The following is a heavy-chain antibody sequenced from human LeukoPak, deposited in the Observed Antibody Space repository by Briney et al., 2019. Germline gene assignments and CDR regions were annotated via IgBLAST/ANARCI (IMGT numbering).Heavy chain of an antibody. CDR2: IIPIFGTA. D-gene: IGHD6-19*01. V-gene: IGHV1-69*13. CDR3: ATHLNSGWFYFDY. Sequence: SVKVSCKASGGTFSSYAISWVRQAPGQGLEWMGGIIPIFGTANYAQKFQGRVTITADESTSTAYMELSSLRSEDTAVYYCATHLNSGWFYFDYWGQGTLVTVSS. J-gene: IGHJ4*02. CDR1: GGTFSSYA.